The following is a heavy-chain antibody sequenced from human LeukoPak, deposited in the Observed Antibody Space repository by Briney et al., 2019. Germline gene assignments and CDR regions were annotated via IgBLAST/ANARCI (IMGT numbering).Heavy chain of an antibody. Sequence: PGGSLRLSCAASGFTFDDYAMHWVRQAPGKGLEWVSGISWNSGSIGYADSVKGRFTISRDNAKNSLYLQMNSLRAEDTAVYYCARDPVSQNYFDYWGQGTLVTVSS. J-gene: IGHJ4*02. CDR3: ARDPVSQNYFDY. V-gene: IGHV3-9*01. D-gene: IGHD3-22*01. CDR2: ISWNSGSI. CDR1: GFTFDDYA.